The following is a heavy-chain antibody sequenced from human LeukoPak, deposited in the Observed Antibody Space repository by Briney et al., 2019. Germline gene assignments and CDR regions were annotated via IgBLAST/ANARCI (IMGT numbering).Heavy chain of an antibody. J-gene: IGHJ4*02. CDR3: ASLFPNYYDSSGNFDY. D-gene: IGHD3-22*01. CDR2: ISYDGSNK. Sequence: PGGSLRLSCAASGFTFSNYIIHWVRQAPGKGLEWVAVISYDGSNKYYADSVKGRFTISRDNSKNTLYLQMNSLRAEDTAVYYCASLFPNYYDSSGNFDYWGQGTLVTVSS. V-gene: IGHV3-30-3*01. CDR1: GFTFSNYI.